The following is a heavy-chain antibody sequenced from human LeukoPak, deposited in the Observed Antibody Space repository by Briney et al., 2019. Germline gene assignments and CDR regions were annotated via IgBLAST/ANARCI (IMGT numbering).Heavy chain of an antibody. V-gene: IGHV4-59*08. J-gene: IGHJ4*02. CDR1: GGSISNYY. Sequence: SQTLSLTCTVSGGSISNYYWSWIRQPPGKGLEWIGYIYYSGSTNYNPSLKSRVTISVDTSKNQFSLKLSSVTAADTAVYYCARQGSGSARDWGQGTLVTVSS. CDR3: ARQGSGSARD. D-gene: IGHD6-19*01. CDR2: IYYSGST.